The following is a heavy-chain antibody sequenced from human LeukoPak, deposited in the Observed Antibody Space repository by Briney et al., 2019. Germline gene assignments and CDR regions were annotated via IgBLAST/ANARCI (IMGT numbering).Heavy chain of an antibody. J-gene: IGHJ3*02. V-gene: IGHV6-1*01. D-gene: IGHD1-14*01. Sequence: SQTLSLTCAISGDSVSSNSAAWNCIRQSPSRGLEWLGRTYYRSKWYNDYAVSVKSRMTINPDTSKNQFSLQLNSVTPEDTDVYYCARGPTHRRTFDIWGQGTMVTVSS. CDR1: GDSVSSNSAA. CDR2: TYYRSKWYN. CDR3: ARGPTHRRTFDI.